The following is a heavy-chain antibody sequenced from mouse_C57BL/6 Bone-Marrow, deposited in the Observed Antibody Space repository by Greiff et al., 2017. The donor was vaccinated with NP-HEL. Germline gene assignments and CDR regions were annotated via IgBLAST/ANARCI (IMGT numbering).Heavy chain of an antibody. CDR3: TRGITTVDYFDY. J-gene: IGHJ2*01. CDR1: GYTFTDYE. CDR2: IDPETGGT. V-gene: IGHV1-15*01. D-gene: IGHD1-1*01. Sequence: QVQLQQSGAELVRPGASVTLSCKASGYTFTDYEMHWVKQTPVHGLEWIGAIDPETGGTAYNQKFKGKAILTADKSSSTAYMELRSLTSEDSAVYYCTRGITTVDYFDYWGQGTTLTVSS.